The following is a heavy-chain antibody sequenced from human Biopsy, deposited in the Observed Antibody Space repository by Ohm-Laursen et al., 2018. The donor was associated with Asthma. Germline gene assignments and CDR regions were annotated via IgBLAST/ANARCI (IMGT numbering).Heavy chain of an antibody. CDR1: GFAVSRDN. CDR3: ARGDSSNWSHYYFDY. Sequence: LSLTCATTGFAVSRDNMFWVRQAPGKGLEWVSGIYSGGTSHTADSVRGRFTISRDYSKNTLYLQMHSLRAEDTAVYYCARGDSSNWSHYYFDYWGQGTLVTVSS. D-gene: IGHD3-22*01. J-gene: IGHJ4*02. CDR2: IYSGGTS. V-gene: IGHV3-53*01.